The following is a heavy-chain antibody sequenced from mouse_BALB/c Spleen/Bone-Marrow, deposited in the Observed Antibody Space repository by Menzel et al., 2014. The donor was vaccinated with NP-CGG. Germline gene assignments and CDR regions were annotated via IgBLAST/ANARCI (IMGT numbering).Heavy chain of an antibody. CDR1: GYTFTTYT. CDR3: ARRDDGYVFFDS. Sequence: VQLQQSGAELARPGASVKMSCRASGYTFTTYTIHWVRQRPGQGLEWIGYINPSSGYTNYNQKFKDKATLTADKSSSTAYMQLSSLTSEDSAVYYCARRDDGYVFFDSWGQGTTLTVSS. D-gene: IGHD2-3*01. V-gene: IGHV1-4*01. J-gene: IGHJ2*01. CDR2: INPSSGYT.